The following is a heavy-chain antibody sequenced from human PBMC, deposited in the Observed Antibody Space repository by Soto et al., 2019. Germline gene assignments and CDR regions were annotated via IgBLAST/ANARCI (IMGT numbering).Heavy chain of an antibody. CDR3: ARHWPGSGAGSMDV. CDR2: VYYRGST. J-gene: IGHJ6*02. CDR1: GGSISRNDCY. D-gene: IGHD3-10*01. V-gene: IGHV4-39*01. Sequence: QMQLQESGPGLVKPSETLSLTCNVSGGSISRNDCYWGWVRQPPGKGLEWLENVYYRGSTYYNPSLKSRVTISIDTSKSQFSLKVNSVTAADSAVYYCARHWPGSGAGSMDVWGQGTTVIVSS.